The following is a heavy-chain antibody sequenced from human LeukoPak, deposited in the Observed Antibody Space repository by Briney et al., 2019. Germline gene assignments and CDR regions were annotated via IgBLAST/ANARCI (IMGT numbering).Heavy chain of an antibody. CDR1: GYIFTGYY. D-gene: IGHD5-24*01. CDR3: ARGLQFEVSGNY. V-gene: IGHV1-2*04. CDR2: INPNSGGT. Sequence: ASAKVSCKASGYIFTGYYMHWVRQAPGQGLEWMGWINPNSGGTNYAQKFQGWVTMTRDTSISTAYMELSRLRSDDTAVYYCARGLQFEVSGNYWGQGTLVTVSS. J-gene: IGHJ4*02.